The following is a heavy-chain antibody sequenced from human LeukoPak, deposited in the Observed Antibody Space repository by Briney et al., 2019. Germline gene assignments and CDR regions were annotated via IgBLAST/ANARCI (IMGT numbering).Heavy chain of an antibody. D-gene: IGHD3-10*01. CDR1: GGSFSTYY. Sequence: KASETLSLTCAVYGGSFSTYYWSWIRQPPGKRLEWIGEINHSGSTNYNPSLKSRVTISVDTSKNQFSLKRSSVTAADTAVYYCARRSITIPYYFDYWGQGTLVTVSS. J-gene: IGHJ4*02. V-gene: IGHV4-34*01. CDR3: ARRSITIPYYFDY. CDR2: INHSGST.